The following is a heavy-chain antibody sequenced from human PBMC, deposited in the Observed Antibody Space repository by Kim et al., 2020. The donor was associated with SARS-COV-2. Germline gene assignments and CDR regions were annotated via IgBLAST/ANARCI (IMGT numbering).Heavy chain of an antibody. V-gene: IGHV3-30*04. CDR3: ARRNRVFEGDAFDI. J-gene: IGHJ3*02. CDR2: ISYDGSNK. D-gene: IGHD3-9*01. Sequence: GGSLRLSCAASGFTFSSYAMHWVRQAPGKGLEWVAVISYDGSNKYYADSVKGRFTISRDNSKNTLYLQMNSLRAEDTAVYYCARRNRVFEGDAFDIWGQGTMVTVSS. CDR1: GFTFSSYA.